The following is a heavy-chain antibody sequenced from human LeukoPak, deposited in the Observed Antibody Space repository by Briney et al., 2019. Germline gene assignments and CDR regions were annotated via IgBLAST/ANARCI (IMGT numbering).Heavy chain of an antibody. CDR2: INGDGSDA. CDR3: AGWDTGMAAFDL. D-gene: IGHD5-18*01. V-gene: IGHV3-74*03. Sequence: PGGSLRLSCAASEFNVSNYWMHWIRQAPGTGPMWVSRINGDGSDAKYADSVKGRLTISRDNAKNTLYLHMNSLRAEDTALYWCAGWDTGMAAFDLWGQGTLVTVSS. CDR1: EFNVSNYW. J-gene: IGHJ4*02.